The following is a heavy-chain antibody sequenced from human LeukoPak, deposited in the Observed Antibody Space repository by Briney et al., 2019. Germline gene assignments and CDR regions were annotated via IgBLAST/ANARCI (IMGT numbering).Heavy chain of an antibody. CDR1: GGSISSYY. Sequence: TASETLSLTCTVSGGSISSYYWTWIRQPPGKGLEWIGDIYITGSTNYNPYLERRVTMSVDTSKNQFSLRLSSVTAADTAVYYCARVRIGETSYDASDVWGLGTMVTVSS. V-gene: IGHV4-59*13. J-gene: IGHJ3*01. CDR3: ARVRIGETSYDASDV. D-gene: IGHD1-26*01. CDR2: IYITGST.